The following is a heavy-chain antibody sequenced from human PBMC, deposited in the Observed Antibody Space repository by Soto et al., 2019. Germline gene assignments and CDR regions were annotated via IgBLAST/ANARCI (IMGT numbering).Heavy chain of an antibody. CDR2: INSDGSST. V-gene: IGHV3-74*01. CDR3: ARDGLLFSGPYRPSRFDY. CDR1: GFTFSDHW. D-gene: IGHD3-16*02. J-gene: IGHJ4*02. Sequence: GGSLRLSCAASGFTFSDHWMHWVRLAPGKGLMWVSRINSDGSSTTYADSVKGRFTISRDNAKNTLYLQMNSLRAEDTAVYYCARDGLLFSGPYRPSRFDYWGLGTLVTVSS.